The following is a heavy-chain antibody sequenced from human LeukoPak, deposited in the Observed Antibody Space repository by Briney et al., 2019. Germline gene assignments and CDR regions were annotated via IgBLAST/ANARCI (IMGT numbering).Heavy chain of an antibody. D-gene: IGHD2-2*01. Sequence: ASVKVSCKASGGTFSSYAISWVRQAPGQGLEWMGGIIPIFGTANYAQKFQGRVTITADESMSTAYMELSSLRSEDTAVYYCAARSGGLGYCSSTSCYPPFDYWGQGTLVTVSS. V-gene: IGHV1-69*13. CDR2: IIPIFGTA. CDR1: GGTFSSYA. CDR3: AARSGGLGYCSSTSCYPPFDY. J-gene: IGHJ4*02.